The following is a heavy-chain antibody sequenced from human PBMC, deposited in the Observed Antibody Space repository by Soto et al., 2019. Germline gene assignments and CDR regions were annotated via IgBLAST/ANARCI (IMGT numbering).Heavy chain of an antibody. D-gene: IGHD3-16*02. V-gene: IGHV1-69*08. CDR2: IIPILGIA. Sequence: QVQLVQSGAEVKKPGSSVKVSCKASGGTFSSYTISWVRQAPGQGLEWMGRIIPILGIANYAQKFQGRVTIPADKSTSTAYMELSSLRSEDTAVYYCARDPPNYDYIWGSYRHGDYWGQGTLVTVSS. CDR3: ARDPPNYDYIWGSYRHGDY. CDR1: GGTFSSYT. J-gene: IGHJ4*02.